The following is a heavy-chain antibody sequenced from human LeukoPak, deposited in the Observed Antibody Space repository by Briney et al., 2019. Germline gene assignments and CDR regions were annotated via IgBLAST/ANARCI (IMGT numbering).Heavy chain of an antibody. J-gene: IGHJ5*02. Sequence: ASVKVSCKASGYTFTTYDVNWVRQATGQGLEWMGRVNPNNGDTAYAQKFQGRVTITRDTSTNTAYMQLSSLKSDDTAVYYCARVGCSDISCWTWLDPWGQETLVTVSS. CDR3: ARVGCSDISCWTWLDP. D-gene: IGHD6-19*01. CDR1: GYTFTTYD. CDR2: VNPNNGDT. V-gene: IGHV1-8*03.